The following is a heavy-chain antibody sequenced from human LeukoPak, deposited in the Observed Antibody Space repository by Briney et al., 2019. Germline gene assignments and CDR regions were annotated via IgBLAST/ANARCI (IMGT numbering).Heavy chain of an antibody. CDR2: IYYSGST. D-gene: IGHD3-10*01. CDR1: GGSISSSSYY. Sequence: SETLSLTCTVSGGSISSSSYYWGWIRQPPGKGLEWIGSIYYSGSTYYNPSLKSRLTISVDTSKNQFSLKLSSVTAADTAVYYCARGGILLWFGEFPAGWFDPWGQGTLVTVSS. CDR3: ARGGILLWFGEFPAGWFDP. V-gene: IGHV4-39*01. J-gene: IGHJ5*02.